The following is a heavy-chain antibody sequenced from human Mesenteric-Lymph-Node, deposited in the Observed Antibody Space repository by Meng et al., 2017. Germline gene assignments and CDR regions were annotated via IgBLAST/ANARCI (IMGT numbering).Heavy chain of an antibody. D-gene: IGHD3-22*01. V-gene: IGHV4-38-2*02. CDR2: IYHSGST. J-gene: IGHJ6*02. Sequence: SETLSLTCTVSGYSISSGYYWGWIRQPPGKGLEWIGSIYHSGSTYYNPSLKSRVTISVDTSKNQFSLKLSSVTAADTAVYYSARGRRGLIAHYYYYGMDVWGQGTTVTVSS. CDR3: ARGRRGLIAHYYYYGMDV. CDR1: GYSISSGYY.